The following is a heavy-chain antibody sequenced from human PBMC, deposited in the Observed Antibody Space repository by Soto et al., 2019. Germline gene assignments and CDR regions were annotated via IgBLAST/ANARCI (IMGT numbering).Heavy chain of an antibody. Sequence: PSETLSLTCPVSGFSIISYYWSWIRQHPGKGLEWIGYIFYSGTTYYNPSLKSRVTISVDTSKNQFSLKLSSVTAADTAVYYCARDNGYSYGYTLDHWGQGTLVTVSS. CDR1: GFSIISYY. CDR2: IFYSGTT. D-gene: IGHD5-18*01. J-gene: IGHJ4*02. CDR3: ARDNGYSYGYTLDH. V-gene: IGHV4-59*06.